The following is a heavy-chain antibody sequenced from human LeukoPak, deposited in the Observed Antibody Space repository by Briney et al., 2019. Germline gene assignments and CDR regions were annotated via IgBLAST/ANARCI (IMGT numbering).Heavy chain of an antibody. Sequence: SETLSLTCAVYGGSFSGYYWSWIRQPPGKGLEWIGEINHSGSTNYNPSLKSRVTISVDTSKNQFSLKLSSVTAADTAAYYCAGDYGSGSYYNYWGQGTLVTVSS. D-gene: IGHD3-10*01. CDR3: AGDYGSGSYYNY. J-gene: IGHJ4*02. CDR1: GGSFSGYY. CDR2: INHSGST. V-gene: IGHV4-34*01.